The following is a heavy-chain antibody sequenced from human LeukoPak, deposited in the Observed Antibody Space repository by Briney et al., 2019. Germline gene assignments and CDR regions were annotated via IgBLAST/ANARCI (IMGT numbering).Heavy chain of an antibody. CDR1: GFTFSSYG. Sequence: GGSLRLSCAASGFTFSSYGMTWVRQAPGKGLEWVSVISGSGGSTYYADSVKGRFTISRDNSKNTLYLQMNSLRAEDTAIYYCANAWDLWFGAVTDWGQGTLVTVSS. D-gene: IGHD3-10*01. V-gene: IGHV3-23*01. J-gene: IGHJ4*02. CDR3: ANAWDLWFGAVTD. CDR2: ISGSGGST.